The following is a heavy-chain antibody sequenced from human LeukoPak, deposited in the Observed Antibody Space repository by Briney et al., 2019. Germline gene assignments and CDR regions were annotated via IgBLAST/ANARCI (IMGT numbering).Heavy chain of an antibody. Sequence: SETLSLTCTVSGGSISSSSYYWSWIRQPAGKGLEWIGRIYTSGSTNYNPSLKSRVTMSVDTSKNQFSLKLSSVTAADTAVYYCAHGDYEAFDIWGQGTMVTVSS. CDR3: AHGDYEAFDI. V-gene: IGHV4-61*02. J-gene: IGHJ3*02. CDR2: IYTSGST. CDR1: GGSISSSSYY. D-gene: IGHD4-17*01.